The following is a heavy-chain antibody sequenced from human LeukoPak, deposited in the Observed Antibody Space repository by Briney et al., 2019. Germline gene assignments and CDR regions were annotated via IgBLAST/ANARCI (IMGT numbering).Heavy chain of an antibody. CDR2: INPNSGGT. Sequence: ASVKVSCKASGYTFTGYYMHWVRQAPGQGLEWMGWINPNSGGTNYAQKFQGWVTMTRGTSISTAYMELSRLRSDDTAVYYCARDYYGSGSYYRWFDPWGQGTLVTVSS. V-gene: IGHV1-2*04. CDR1: GYTFTGYY. J-gene: IGHJ5*02. CDR3: ARDYYGSGSYYRWFDP. D-gene: IGHD3-10*01.